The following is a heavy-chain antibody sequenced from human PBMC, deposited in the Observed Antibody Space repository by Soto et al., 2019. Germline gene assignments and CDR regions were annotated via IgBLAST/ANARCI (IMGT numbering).Heavy chain of an antibody. Sequence: ASVKVSCKASGYTFTSYAMHWVRQAPGQRLEWMGWINAGNGNTKYSQKFQGRVTITRDTSASTAYMELSSLRSEDTAVYYCAREVLSRTTVTTHFDYWGQGTLVTVSS. V-gene: IGHV1-3*01. CDR2: INAGNGNT. CDR3: AREVLSRTTVTTHFDY. CDR1: GYTFTSYA. J-gene: IGHJ4*02. D-gene: IGHD4-17*01.